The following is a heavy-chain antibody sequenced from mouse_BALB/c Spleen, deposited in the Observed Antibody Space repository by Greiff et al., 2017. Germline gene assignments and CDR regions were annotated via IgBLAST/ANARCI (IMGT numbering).Heavy chain of an antibody. D-gene: IGHD1-1*01. CDR2: ISYSGST. Sequence: ESGPGLVKPSQSLSLTCTVTGYSITRDYAWNWIRQLPGNKLEWMGYISYSGSTSYNPSLKSRISITRDTSKNQFFLQLNSVTTEDTSTYYCATPLYYGSSNGAMDYWGQGTSVTVAS. CDR3: ATPLYYGSSNGAMDY. J-gene: IGHJ4*01. V-gene: IGHV3-2*02. CDR1: GYSITRDYA.